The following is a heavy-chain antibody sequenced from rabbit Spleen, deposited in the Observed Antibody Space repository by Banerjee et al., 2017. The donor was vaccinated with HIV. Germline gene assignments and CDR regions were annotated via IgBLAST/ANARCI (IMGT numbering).Heavy chain of an antibody. CDR3: ATYLDYDGDFNL. D-gene: IGHD2-1*01. CDR1: GFSFSYSDY. Sequence: QSLEESGGDLVKPGASLTLTCTASGFSFSYSDYMCCVRQPPGKGPEWIACINAVTGKPVYASWAKGRSTFSKTSSTTVTLQLSSLTAADTATYFCATYLDYDGDFNLWGPGTLVTVS. CDR2: INAVTGKP. V-gene: IGHV1S40*01. J-gene: IGHJ4*01.